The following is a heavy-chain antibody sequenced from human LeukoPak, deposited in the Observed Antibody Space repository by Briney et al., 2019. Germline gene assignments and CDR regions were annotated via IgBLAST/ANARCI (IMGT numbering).Heavy chain of an antibody. CDR2: INPNSGGT. J-gene: IGHJ6*02. Sequence: ASVKVSCKASGYTFTGYYMHWVRQAPGQGLEWMGWINPNSGGTNYAQKFQGRVTMTRDTSISTAYMELSRLRSDDTAVYYCARDRGGILWFGESPTMDVWGQGTTVTVSS. V-gene: IGHV1-2*02. CDR3: ARDRGGILWFGESPTMDV. D-gene: IGHD3-10*01. CDR1: GYTFTGYY.